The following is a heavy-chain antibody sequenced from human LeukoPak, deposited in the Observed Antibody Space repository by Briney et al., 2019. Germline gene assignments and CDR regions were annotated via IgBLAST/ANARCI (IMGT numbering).Heavy chain of an antibody. CDR1: GYTFTGYY. Sequence: ASVKVSCTASGYTFTGYYMHWVRQAPGQGLEWMGWMNPNSGGTKYEQKFQARVTMTGDTSISTAYMELSRLRSDDTAVYYCARGGVSYDSSGYYPDFWGQGTLVTVSS. V-gene: IGHV1-2*02. CDR3: ARGGVSYDSSGYYPDF. J-gene: IGHJ4*02. CDR2: MNPNSGGT. D-gene: IGHD3-22*01.